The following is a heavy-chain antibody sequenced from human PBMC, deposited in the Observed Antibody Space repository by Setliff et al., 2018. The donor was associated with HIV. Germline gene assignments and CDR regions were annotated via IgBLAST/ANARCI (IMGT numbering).Heavy chain of an antibody. CDR1: GYTFISHP. V-gene: IGHV7-4-1*02. Sequence: VSCMASGYTFISHPLNWVRQSPAQGLGWMGWINTDTGKPTYAKCFTGRFVFSVDTSVNTAYLQISSLEAEDNALYYCARDLEVAGPLNSSFNIWGHGTLVTVS. CDR2: INTDTGKP. CDR3: ARDLEVAGPLNSSFNI. J-gene: IGHJ3*02. D-gene: IGHD6-19*01.